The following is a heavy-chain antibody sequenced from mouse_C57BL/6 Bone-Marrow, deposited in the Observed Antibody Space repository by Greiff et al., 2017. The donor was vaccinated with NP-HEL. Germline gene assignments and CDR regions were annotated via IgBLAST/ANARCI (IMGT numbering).Heavy chain of an antibody. Sequence: EVQVVESGGGLVKPGGSLKLSCAASGFTFSDYGMHWVRQAPEKGLEWVAYISSGSSTIYYADTVKGRFTISRDNAKNTLFLQMTSLRSEDTAMYYCARNDGYYVYYFDYWGQGTTLTVSS. D-gene: IGHD2-3*01. CDR2: ISSGSSTI. V-gene: IGHV5-17*01. CDR1: GFTFSDYG. J-gene: IGHJ2*01. CDR3: ARNDGYYVYYFDY.